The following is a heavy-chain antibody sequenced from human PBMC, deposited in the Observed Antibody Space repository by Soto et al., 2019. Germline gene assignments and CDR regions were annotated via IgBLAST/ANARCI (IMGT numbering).Heavy chain of an antibody. J-gene: IGHJ6*02. D-gene: IGHD2-15*01. CDR1: GFTFSSYS. CDR3: AREGLVSWMDV. Sequence: EVQLVESGGGLVKPGGSLRLSCAASGFTFSSYSMNWVHQAPGKGLEWVSSISSSSSYIYYADSVKGRFTISRDNAKNSLYLQMNSLRAEDTAVYYCAREGLVSWMDVWGQGTTVTVSS. V-gene: IGHV3-21*01. CDR2: ISSSSSYI.